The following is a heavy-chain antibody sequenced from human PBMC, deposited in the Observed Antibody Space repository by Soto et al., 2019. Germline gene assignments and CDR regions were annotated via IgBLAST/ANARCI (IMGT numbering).Heavy chain of an antibody. D-gene: IGHD3-10*01. CDR3: VTDRGGVMDV. J-gene: IGHJ6*01. CDR2: IKRKIDGETT. CDR1: GFTFSDAW. V-gene: IGHV3-15*01. Sequence: EVQLVESGGGMVMPGGSLRLSCAASGFTFSDAWMTWIRQAPGKGLQCVGRIKRKIDGETTDYAAPVKGRFTISRDDSKNTLYLQMNSLKVEDTAMYYSVTDRGGVMDVWGQGTTVTVSS.